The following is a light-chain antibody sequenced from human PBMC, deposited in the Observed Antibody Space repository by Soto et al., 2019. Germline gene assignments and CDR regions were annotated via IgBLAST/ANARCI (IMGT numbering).Light chain of an antibody. CDR2: ENN. V-gene: IGLV1-47*01. CDR1: TSNIGSSS. J-gene: IGLJ2*01. CDR3: ATWDDSLSGPV. Sequence: QSVLRQPPSASGTPGQSVTISCSGSTSNIGSSSVYWYQQLPGTAPKVFIYENNRRPSGVPDRFSGSKSGTSASLAISGLRSEDEADYYCATWDDSLSGPVFGGGTKDTVL.